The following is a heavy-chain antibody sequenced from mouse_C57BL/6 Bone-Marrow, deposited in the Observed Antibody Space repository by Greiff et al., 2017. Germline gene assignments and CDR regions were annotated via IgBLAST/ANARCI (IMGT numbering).Heavy chain of an antibody. J-gene: IGHJ4*01. D-gene: IGHD3-3*01. CDR2: INPSSGYT. CDR1: GYTFTSYT. Sequence: VQLQQSGAELARPGASVKMSCKASGYTFTSYTMHWVKQRPGQGLEWIGYINPSSGYTKYNQKFKDKATLTADKSSSTAYMQLSSLTSDDSAVYYCARSGTPYYAMDYWGQGTSVTVSS. V-gene: IGHV1-4*01. CDR3: ARSGTPYYAMDY.